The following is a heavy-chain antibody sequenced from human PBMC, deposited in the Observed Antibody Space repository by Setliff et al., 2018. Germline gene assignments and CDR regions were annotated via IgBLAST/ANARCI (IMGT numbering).Heavy chain of an antibody. CDR2: IIHSGST. CDR3: ARDGNNWNDLDY. D-gene: IGHD1-20*01. Sequence: WVRQMPGKGLEWIGEIIHSGSTNYNPSLKSRVTISMDTSKNQFSLKVSSVTAADTAVYYCARDGNNWNDLDYWGHGTLVTVSS. V-gene: IGHV4-34*12. J-gene: IGHJ4*01.